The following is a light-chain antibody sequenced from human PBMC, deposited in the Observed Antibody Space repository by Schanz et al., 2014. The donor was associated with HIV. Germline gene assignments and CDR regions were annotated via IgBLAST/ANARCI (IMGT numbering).Light chain of an antibody. V-gene: IGKV3-15*01. Sequence: EIVMTQSPATLSVSPGERATLSCRASQSVSSNLAWYQQKPGQAPRLLIYGASTRATGIPARFSGSGSGTEFTLTISRLEPEDYAVYYCQQYGTSLRTFGQGTKVEIK. CDR3: QQYGTSLRT. J-gene: IGKJ1*01. CDR2: GAS. CDR1: QSVSSN.